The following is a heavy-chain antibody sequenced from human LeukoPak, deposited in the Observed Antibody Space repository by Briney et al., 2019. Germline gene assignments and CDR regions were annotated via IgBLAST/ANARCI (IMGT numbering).Heavy chain of an antibody. CDR1: GYTFTGYF. J-gene: IGHJ4*02. V-gene: IGHV1-2*02. Sequence: ASVKVSCKASGYTFTGYFMHWVRQAPGQGLEWMGWINPNSGGTNYAQKFQGRVTMTRDTSISTAYMELSRLRSDDTAVYYCARDERYDSSGYPFGYWGQGTLVTVSS. D-gene: IGHD3-22*01. CDR3: ARDERYDSSGYPFGY. CDR2: INPNSGGT.